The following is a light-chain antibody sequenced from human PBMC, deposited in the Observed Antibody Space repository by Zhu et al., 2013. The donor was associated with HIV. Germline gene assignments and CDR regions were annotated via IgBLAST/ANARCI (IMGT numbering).Light chain of an antibody. J-gene: IGKJ1*01. V-gene: IGKV1-27*01. CDR1: QDITKY. CDR2: EAS. CDR3: QKYNSAPRT. Sequence: GDSVIITCRASQDITKYLAWYQQKPGKVPNLLIYEASALQSGVPSRFSGSGSGTDFTLTISSLQPEDVGTYYCQKYNSAPRTFGQGTKVEIK.